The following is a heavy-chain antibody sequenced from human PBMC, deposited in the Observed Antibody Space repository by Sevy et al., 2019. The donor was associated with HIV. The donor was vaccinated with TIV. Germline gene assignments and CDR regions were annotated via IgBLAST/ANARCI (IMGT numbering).Heavy chain of an antibody. J-gene: IGHJ3*02. V-gene: IGHV3-21*01. CDR3: ARPYGSGSWEAFDI. CDR2: ISSSRNYI. Sequence: GGSLRLSCAASGFTFSTYTMNWVRQAPGKGLEWVSSISSSRNYIYYADSLKGRFTISRDNAKNSVYLQMNSLRAEDTAVYYCARPYGSGSWEAFDIWGQGTMVTVSS. D-gene: IGHD3-10*01. CDR1: GFTFSTYT.